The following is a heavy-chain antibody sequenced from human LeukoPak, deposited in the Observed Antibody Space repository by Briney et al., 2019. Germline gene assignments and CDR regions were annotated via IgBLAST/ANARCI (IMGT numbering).Heavy chain of an antibody. V-gene: IGHV4-38-2*01. CDR2: IYHSGST. D-gene: IGHD2-2*01. CDR1: GYSISSGYY. J-gene: IGHJ6*03. Sequence: SETLSLXCAVSGYSISSGYYWGWIRQPPGKGLEWIGSIYHSGSTYYNPSLKSRATISVDTSKNQFSLKLSSVTAADTAVYYCARRYCSSTSCSPYYYYYMDVWGKGTTVTVSS. CDR3: ARRYCSSTSCSPYYYYYMDV.